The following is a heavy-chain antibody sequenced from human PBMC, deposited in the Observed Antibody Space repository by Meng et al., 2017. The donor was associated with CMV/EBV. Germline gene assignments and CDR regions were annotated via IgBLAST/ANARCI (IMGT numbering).Heavy chain of an antibody. CDR2: ISGGST. V-gene: IGHV3-38-3*01. J-gene: IGHJ6*02. Sequence: GESLKISCAASGFTVSSNEMSWVRQAPGKGLEWVSSISGGSTYYADSRKGRFTISRDNSKNTLHLQMNSLRAEDTAVYYCARGSSTSSGGVYYYYGMDVWGQGTTVTVSS. CDR1: GFTVSSNE. CDR3: ARGSSTSSGGVYYYYGMDV. D-gene: IGHD2-2*01.